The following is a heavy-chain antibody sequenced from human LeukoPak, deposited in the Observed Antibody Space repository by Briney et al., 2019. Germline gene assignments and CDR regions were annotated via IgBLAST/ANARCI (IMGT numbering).Heavy chain of an antibody. D-gene: IGHD5-12*01. V-gene: IGHV3-7*01. Sequence: HPGGSLRLSCAASGFTFNSYWMSWVRQAPGKGLEWEANIKQGGSEKYYVDSVKGRFTISRDKAKNSLYLQMNSLRAEDTAVYYCARDWGVDIVATIRAFDIWGQGTIVTVSS. CDR2: IKQGGSEK. CDR1: GFTFNSYW. CDR3: ARDWGVDIVATIRAFDI. J-gene: IGHJ3*02.